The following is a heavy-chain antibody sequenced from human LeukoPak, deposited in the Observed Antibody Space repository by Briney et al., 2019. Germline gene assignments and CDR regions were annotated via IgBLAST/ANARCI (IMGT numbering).Heavy chain of an antibody. D-gene: IGHD2-15*01. V-gene: IGHV1-18*01. Sequence: GASVKVSCKASGYTFADYGISWVRQAPGQGLEWMAWISTYNHEANYARKFRGRVTMTTDTSTSTAYMELGSLRSDDTAVYYCVRDYFCSGGSCDDCFDHWGQGTLVTVSS. J-gene: IGHJ5*02. CDR2: ISTYNHEA. CDR1: GYTFADYG. CDR3: VRDYFCSGGSCDDCFDH.